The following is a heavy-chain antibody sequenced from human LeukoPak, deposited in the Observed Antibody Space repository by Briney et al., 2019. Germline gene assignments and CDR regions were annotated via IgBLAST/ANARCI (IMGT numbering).Heavy chain of an antibody. CDR3: GRYLRSTSGSI. CDR1: GFTFSSYE. V-gene: IGHV3-48*03. CDR2: ISSSDSTI. J-gene: IGHJ4*02. D-gene: IGHD1-1*01. Sequence: GGSLRLSCAASGFTFSSYEMHWVRQPPGKGLEWVSYISSSDSTIYYADSVKGRFTISRDNAKNSLYLQMNSLSAEDTAVYYCGRYLRSTSGSIWGQGTLVTVSS.